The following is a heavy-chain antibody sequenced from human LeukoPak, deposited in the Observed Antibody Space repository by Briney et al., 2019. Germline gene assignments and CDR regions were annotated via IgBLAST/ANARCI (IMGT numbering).Heavy chain of an antibody. CDR1: GGSFSDYY. D-gene: IGHD6-6*01. CDR3: ARAREFSSSSGRAYYFDY. Sequence: SETLSLTCAVYGGSFSDYYWSWIRQPPGKGLEWIGEINHSGSTKYNPSLKSRVTISLDTSKNQFSLKLSSVTAADTAVYYCARAREFSSSSGRAYYFDYWGQGTLVTVSS. J-gene: IGHJ4*02. V-gene: IGHV4-34*01. CDR2: INHSGST.